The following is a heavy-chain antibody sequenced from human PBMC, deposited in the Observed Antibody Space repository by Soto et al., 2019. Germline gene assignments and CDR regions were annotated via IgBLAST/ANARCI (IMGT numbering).Heavy chain of an antibody. CDR3: ERVTYYDILNGYAPDHFDI. Sequence: QVQLVQSGAEVKKPESSVKVSCKASGGTFSSYTISWVRQPPGQGLEWMVRIIPILGIANNAQKFQGRVTIAADKSTRTAYMELSRLRSEGTAVYYCERVTYYDILNGYAPDHFDIWGQGTMVTVSS. D-gene: IGHD3-9*01. CDR2: IIPILGIA. CDR1: GGTFSSYT. V-gene: IGHV1-69*02. J-gene: IGHJ3*02.